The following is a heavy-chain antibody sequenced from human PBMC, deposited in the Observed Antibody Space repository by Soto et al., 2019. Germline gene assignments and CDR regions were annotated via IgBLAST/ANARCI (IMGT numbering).Heavy chain of an antibody. J-gene: IGHJ5*02. V-gene: IGHV4-59*01. D-gene: IGHD6-13*01. CDR2: IYYSGST. CDR3: ARVHGGSSWYWFDP. Sequence: PSETLSLTCTVSGGSISSYYWSWIRQPPGKGLEWIGYIYYSGSTNYNPSLKSRVTISVDTSKNQFSLKLSSVTAADTAVYYCARVHGGSSWYWFDPWGQGPLVTVSS. CDR1: GGSISSYY.